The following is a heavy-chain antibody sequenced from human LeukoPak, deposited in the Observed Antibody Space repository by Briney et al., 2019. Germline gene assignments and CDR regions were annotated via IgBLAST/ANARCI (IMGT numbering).Heavy chain of an antibody. Sequence: ASVKVSCKASGGTFSSYAISWVRQAPGQGLERMGGIIPIFGTANYAQKFQGRVTITADESTSTAYMELSSLRSEDTAVYYCARAHYYDSSGYVDFDYWGQGTLVTVSS. J-gene: IGHJ4*02. V-gene: IGHV1-69*13. CDR2: IIPIFGTA. CDR3: ARAHYYDSSGYVDFDY. D-gene: IGHD3-22*01. CDR1: GGTFSSYA.